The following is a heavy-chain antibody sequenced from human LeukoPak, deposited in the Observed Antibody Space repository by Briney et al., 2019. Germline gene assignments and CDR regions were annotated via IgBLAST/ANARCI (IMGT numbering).Heavy chain of an antibody. D-gene: IGHD3-10*01. V-gene: IGHV4-61*02. J-gene: IGHJ4*02. CDR2: IYTSGST. Sequence: SETLSLTCAVSGYSISSGYYWSWIRQPAGKGLEWIGRIYTSGSTNYNPSLKSRVTISVDTSKNQFSLKLSSVTAADTAVYYCAREWFGEPDWGQGTLVTVSS. CDR1: GYSISSGYY. CDR3: AREWFGEPD.